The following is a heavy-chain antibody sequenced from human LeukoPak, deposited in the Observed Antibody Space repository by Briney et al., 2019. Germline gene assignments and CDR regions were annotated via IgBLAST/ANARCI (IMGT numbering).Heavy chain of an antibody. CDR3: ARDPYNTSLYRVAH. V-gene: IGHV3-23*01. Sequence: GGSLRLSCAGSGFAFGTYDMSWVRQAPGMGLEWVSSISADGQVTYYADSVEGRFTVSRDNSKSTLYLQLNSLRAEDTATYYCARDPYNTSLYRVAHWGQGTLVTVSS. CDR1: GFAFGTYD. D-gene: IGHD3-10*01. CDR2: ISADGQVT. J-gene: IGHJ4*02.